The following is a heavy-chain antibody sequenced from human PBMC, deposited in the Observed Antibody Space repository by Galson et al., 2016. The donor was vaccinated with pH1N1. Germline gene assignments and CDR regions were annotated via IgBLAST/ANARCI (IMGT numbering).Heavy chain of an antibody. V-gene: IGHV1-46*03. Sequence: SVKVSCKASGYTLSRYYMHWLRQAPGQGLEWMGIIDPSSGSTTYAQKFQGRVTMTHDTATNTVYMELSSLRSDDTAVCYCARRYYFDYWGQGTLVAVSS. CDR1: GYTLSRYY. CDR2: IDPSSGST. J-gene: IGHJ4*02. CDR3: ARRYYFDY.